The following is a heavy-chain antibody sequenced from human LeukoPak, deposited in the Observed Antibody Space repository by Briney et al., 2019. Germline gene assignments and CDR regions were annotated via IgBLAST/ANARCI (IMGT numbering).Heavy chain of an antibody. CDR1: GFTFSSYS. V-gene: IGHV3-48*01. D-gene: IGHD3-22*01. CDR3: ASDTMTYYFDY. Sequence: GGSPRLSCAASGFTFSSYSMNWVRQAPGKGLEWVSYISSSSSTIYYADSVKGRFTISRDNAKNSLYLQMNSLRAEDTAVYYCASDTMTYYFDYWGQGTLVTVSS. J-gene: IGHJ4*02. CDR2: ISSSSSTI.